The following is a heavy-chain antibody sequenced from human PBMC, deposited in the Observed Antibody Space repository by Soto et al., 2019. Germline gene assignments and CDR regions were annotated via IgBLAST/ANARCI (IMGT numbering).Heavy chain of an antibody. Sequence: ASVKVSCKASGYTFTSYGISWVRQAPGQGLEWMGWISAYNGNTNYAQKLQGRVTMTTDTSTSTAYMEPRSLRSDDTAVYYCARSYCGGDCYAKDFDYWGQGTLVTVSS. CDR3: ARSYCGGDCYAKDFDY. J-gene: IGHJ4*02. CDR1: GYTFTSYG. D-gene: IGHD2-21*02. CDR2: ISAYNGNT. V-gene: IGHV1-18*01.